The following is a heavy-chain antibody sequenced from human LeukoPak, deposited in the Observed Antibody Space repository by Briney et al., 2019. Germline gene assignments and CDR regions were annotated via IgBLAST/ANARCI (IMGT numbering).Heavy chain of an antibody. J-gene: IGHJ3*02. D-gene: IGHD6-13*01. CDR2: IYYSGST. CDR3: ARHGRAAAGTPGGAFDI. CDR1: GGSISSYY. V-gene: IGHV4-59*08. Sequence: SETLSLTCTVSGGSISSYYWSWIRQPPGKGLEWIGYIYYSGSTNYNPSLKSRVTISVDTSKNQFSLKLSSVTAADTAVYYCARHGRAAAGTPGGAFDIWGQGTMVTVSS.